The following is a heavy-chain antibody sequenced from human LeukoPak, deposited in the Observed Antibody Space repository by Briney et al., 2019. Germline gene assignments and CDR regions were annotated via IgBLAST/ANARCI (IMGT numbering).Heavy chain of an antibody. V-gene: IGHV4-4*07. D-gene: IGHD6-19*01. CDR2: IYTSGST. J-gene: IGHJ4*02. Sequence: ASETLSLTCTVSGGSISSYYWSWIRQPAGKVLEWIGRIYTSGSTNYNPSLKSRVTMSVDTSKNQFSLKLSSVTAADTAVYYCARVDSSGWSCDYWGQGTLVTVSS. CDR1: GGSISSYY. CDR3: ARVDSSGWSCDY.